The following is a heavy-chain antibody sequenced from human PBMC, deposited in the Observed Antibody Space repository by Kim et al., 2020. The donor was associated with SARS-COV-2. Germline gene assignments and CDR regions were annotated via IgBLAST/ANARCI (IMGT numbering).Heavy chain of an antibody. CDR2: ISGGGGST. CDR1: GFTFSSDA. CDR3: AKDPVDAFNI. Sequence: GGSLRLSCAVSGFTFSSDAMSWVRQAPGKGLEWVSAISGGGGSTYYADSLKGRFTSSRDNSKTTPHLQINSLRAEAPAFYYCAKDPVDAFNILCQGTMVT. V-gene: IGHV3-23*01. J-gene: IGHJ3*02.